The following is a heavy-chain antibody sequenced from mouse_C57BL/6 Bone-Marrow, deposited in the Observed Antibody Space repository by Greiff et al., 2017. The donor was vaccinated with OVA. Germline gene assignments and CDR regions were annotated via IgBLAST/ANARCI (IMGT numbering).Heavy chain of an antibody. CDR2: IYPGNSDT. CDR1: GYTFTSYW. CDR3: TREGGYYYRSSDRLHWYFDV. Sequence: EVKLQESGTVLARPGASVKMSCKTSGYTFTSYWMHWVKQRPGQGLEWIGAIYPGNSDTNYNQKFKGKAKLTAVKSASTDYMVLSSLTNEDSAVYYCTREGGYYYRSSDRLHWYFDVWGTGTTVTVSS. V-gene: IGHV1-5*01. J-gene: IGHJ1*03. D-gene: IGHD1-1*01.